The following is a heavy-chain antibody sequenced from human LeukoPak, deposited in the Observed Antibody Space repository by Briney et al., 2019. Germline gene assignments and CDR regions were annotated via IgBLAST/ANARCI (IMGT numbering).Heavy chain of an antibody. J-gene: IGHJ6*03. CDR1: GFTFSSYS. CDR2: ISSSSSYI. D-gene: IGHD3/OR15-3a*01. V-gene: IGHV3-21*01. CDR3: ARDPGGLADWGVYYYYYMDV. Sequence: GGSLRLSCAASGFTFSSYSMNWVRQAPGKGLEWVSSISSSSSYIYYADSVKGRFTISRDNAKNSLYLQMNSLRAEDTAVYYCARDPGGLADWGVYYYYYMDVWGKGTTVTISS.